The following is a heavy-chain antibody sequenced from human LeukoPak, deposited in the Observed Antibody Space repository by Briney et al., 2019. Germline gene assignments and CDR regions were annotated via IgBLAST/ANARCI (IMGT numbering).Heavy chain of an antibody. CDR3: AREGGSYQYFQH. CDR1: GYTFTGYY. CDR2: INPNSGGT. Sequence: ASVKVSCKASGYTFTGYYMHWVRQAPGQGLEWMGWINPNSGGTNYAQKFQGRVTITADKSTSTAYMELSSLRSEDTAVYYCAREGGSYQYFQHWGQGTLVTVSS. V-gene: IGHV1-2*02. J-gene: IGHJ1*01. D-gene: IGHD1-26*01.